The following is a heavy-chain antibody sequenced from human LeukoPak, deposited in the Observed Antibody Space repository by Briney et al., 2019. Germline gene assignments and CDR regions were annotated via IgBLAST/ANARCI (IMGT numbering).Heavy chain of an antibody. CDR2: IFPSGGEI. D-gene: IGHD5-18*01. J-gene: IGHJ5*02. CDR3: VTYRQVMLPFEA. Sequence: PGGSLRLSCVASGFTFSTFAMIWVRQPPGKGLEWVSSIFPSGGEIHYADSVRGRFTISRDNSKSTLSLQMNSLRAEDTAIYYCVTYRQVMLPFEAWGQGTLVTASS. CDR1: GFTFSTFA. V-gene: IGHV3-23*01.